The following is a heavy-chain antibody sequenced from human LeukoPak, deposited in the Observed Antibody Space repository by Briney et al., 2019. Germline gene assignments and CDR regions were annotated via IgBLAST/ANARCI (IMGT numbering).Heavy chain of an antibody. CDR3: AKDVGHNWFDP. D-gene: IGHD1-26*01. Sequence: GASLRLSCAASGFTFSSYAMSWIRQAPGKGLEWVSVTSGSGGSTYYADSVKGRFTISRDNSKNTLYLQMDSLRAEDTAVYYCAKDVGHNWFDPWGQGTLVTVSS. CDR1: GFTFSSYA. V-gene: IGHV3-23*01. CDR2: TSGSGGST. J-gene: IGHJ5*02.